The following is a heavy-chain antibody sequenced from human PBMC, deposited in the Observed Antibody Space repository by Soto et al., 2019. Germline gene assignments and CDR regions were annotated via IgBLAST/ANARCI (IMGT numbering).Heavy chain of an antibody. D-gene: IGHD5-12*01. CDR1: GPTFIAYY. Sequence: QQVQSGAEVKKPGASVRVSCKTSGPTFIAYYIHWVRQAPGQGLEWMGWIDPKSGGTTYEQKFLGRVTMTRDTSSNTAYMDLNRLTSDDTAVYYCARVSVDVPEWGQGTLITVSS. J-gene: IGHJ4*02. CDR2: IDPKSGGT. V-gene: IGHV1-2*02. CDR3: ARVSVDVPE.